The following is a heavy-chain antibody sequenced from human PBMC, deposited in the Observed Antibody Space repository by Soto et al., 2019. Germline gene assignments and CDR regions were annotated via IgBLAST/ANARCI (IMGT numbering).Heavy chain of an antibody. D-gene: IGHD2-15*01. J-gene: IGHJ2*01. Sequence: GGSLRLSCAASGFTFSSYAMTWVRQAPGKGLEWVSSISFSDGGTYYADSVKGRLTISRDNSKNTLFLQMNSLRVEDTAVYYCVKDDRILGRRYFDLWGRGTLVTGLL. V-gene: IGHV3-23*01. CDR1: GFTFSSYA. CDR2: ISFSDGGT. CDR3: VKDDRILGRRYFDL.